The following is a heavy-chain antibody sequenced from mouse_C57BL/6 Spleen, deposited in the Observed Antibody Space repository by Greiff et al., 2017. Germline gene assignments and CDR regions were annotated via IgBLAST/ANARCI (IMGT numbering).Heavy chain of an antibody. V-gene: IGHV1-53*01. CDR3: ARDHYSNPYAMDY. CDR2: INPSNGGT. CDR1: GYTFTSYW. Sequence: QVQLQQSGTELVKPGASVKLSCKASGYTFTSYWMHWVKQRPGQGLEWIGNINPSNGGTNYNEKFKSKATLTVDKSSSTAYMQLSSLTSEDSAVYYCARDHYSNPYAMDYWGQGTSVTVSS. D-gene: IGHD2-5*01. J-gene: IGHJ4*01.